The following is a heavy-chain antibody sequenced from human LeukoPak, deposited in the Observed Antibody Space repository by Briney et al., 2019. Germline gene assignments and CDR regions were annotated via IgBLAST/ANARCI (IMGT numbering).Heavy chain of an antibody. CDR1: GFTFSDYY. D-gene: IGHD3-10*01. CDR2: ISSSGTTI. Sequence: SGGSLRLSCAASGFTFSDYYMSWIRQAPGKGLEWVSYISSSGTTIYYADSVKGRFTISRDNSKNTLYLQMGSLRAEDMAVYYCARLIKRITMVRGVMGFDYWGQGTLVTVSS. J-gene: IGHJ4*02. V-gene: IGHV3-11*04. CDR3: ARLIKRITMVRGVMGFDY.